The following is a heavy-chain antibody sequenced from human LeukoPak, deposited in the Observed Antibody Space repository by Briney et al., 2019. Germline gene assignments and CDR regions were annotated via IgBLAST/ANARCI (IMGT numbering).Heavy chain of an antibody. D-gene: IGHD1-26*01. CDR3: AREKGDARGAFDI. Sequence: GGSLRLSCSASGFTFTTYAMSWVRQAPGKGLEWVSAISGSGSSTYYADSVKGRFTISRDNSKNTLYLQMNSLRAEDTAVYYCAREKGDARGAFDIWGQGTMVTVSS. J-gene: IGHJ3*02. V-gene: IGHV3-23*01. CDR2: ISGSGSST. CDR1: GFTFTTYA.